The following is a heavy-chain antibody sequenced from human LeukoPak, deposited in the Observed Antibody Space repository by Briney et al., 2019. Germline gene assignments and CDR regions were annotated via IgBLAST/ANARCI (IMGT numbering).Heavy chain of an antibody. CDR3: AREPYYDSSGYSPDY. J-gene: IGHJ4*02. Sequence: GGSLRLSCAASGFTFSSYWMTWVRQAPGKGLEWVANIKQDGRDKYYVDSVKGRFTISRDNAKNSLYLHMNSLRAEDTALYYCAREPYYDSSGYSPDYWGQGTLVTVSS. CDR1: GFTFSSYW. V-gene: IGHV3-7*01. CDR2: IKQDGRDK. D-gene: IGHD3-22*01.